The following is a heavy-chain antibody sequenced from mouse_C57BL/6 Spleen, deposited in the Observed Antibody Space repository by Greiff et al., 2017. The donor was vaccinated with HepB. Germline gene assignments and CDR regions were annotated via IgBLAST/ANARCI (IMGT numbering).Heavy chain of an antibody. D-gene: IGHD2-2*01. V-gene: IGHV1-15*01. J-gene: IGHJ3*01. Sequence: QVHVKQSGAELVRPGASVTLSCKASGYTFTDYEMHWVKQTPVHGLEWIGAIDPETGGTAYNQKFKGKAILTADKSSSTAYMELRSLTSEDSAVYYCTREGYGGFAYWGQGTLVTVSA. CDR3: TREGYGGFAY. CDR2: IDPETGGT. CDR1: GYTFTDYE.